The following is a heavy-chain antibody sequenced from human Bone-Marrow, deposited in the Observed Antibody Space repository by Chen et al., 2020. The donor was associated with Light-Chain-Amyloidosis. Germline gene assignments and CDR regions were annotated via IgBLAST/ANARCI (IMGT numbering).Heavy chain of an antibody. D-gene: IGHD3-22*01. CDR2: ISTYNGNT. V-gene: IGHV1-18*01. Sequence: QVQLVQSGAEVKRPGASVKVSCKASGYTFTNYGINWVRQAPGQGLEWMGWISTYNGNTKYAQELQGRVTMTTDTSMNTAYMELRSLISDDTAVYYCARTYDSSVDDSVYGYDYWGQGSQVTVSS. CDR1: GYTFTNYG. J-gene: IGHJ4*02. CDR3: ARTYDSSVDDSVYGYDY.